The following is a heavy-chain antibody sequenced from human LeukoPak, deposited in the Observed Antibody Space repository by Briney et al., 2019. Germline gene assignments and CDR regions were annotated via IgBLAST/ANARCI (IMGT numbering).Heavy chain of an antibody. CDR2: IYYSGST. V-gene: IGHV4-39*01. Sequence: PSETLSLTCTVSGGSISSSSHFWGCIRQSPGKGLEWIGSIYYSGSTLYNPSLKSRVSISVDTSKNQFSLRLRSVTAADTALYYCVRMGNRASGVGPWGQGTLVTVSS. CDR1: GGSISSSSHF. CDR3: VRMGNRASGVGP. J-gene: IGHJ5*02. D-gene: IGHD7-27*01.